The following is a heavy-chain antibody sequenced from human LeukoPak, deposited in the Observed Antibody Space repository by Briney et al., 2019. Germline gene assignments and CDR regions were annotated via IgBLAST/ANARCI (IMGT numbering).Heavy chain of an antibody. V-gene: IGHV3-53*01. CDR1: GFTVSSNY. Sequence: GSLRLSCAASGFTVSSNYMSWVRQAPGKGLEWVSVIYSGGSTYYADSVKGRFTISRDNSKNTLYLQMNSLRAEDTAVYYCAKAPGSSSSSYMDVWGKGTTVTVSS. CDR3: AKAPGSSSSSYMDV. D-gene: IGHD6-13*01. J-gene: IGHJ6*03. CDR2: IYSGGST.